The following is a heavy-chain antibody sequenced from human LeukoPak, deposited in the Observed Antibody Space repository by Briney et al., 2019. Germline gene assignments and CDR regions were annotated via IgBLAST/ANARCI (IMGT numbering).Heavy chain of an antibody. CDR3: ARGGRGSAAVVAPRSFDI. Sequence: PGGSLRLSCAASGFTFNTYAMSWVRQAPGKGLEWVSVTYTGGNSYYADSVKGRFIISRDISKNTLYLQMNSLRAEDSALYYCARGGRGSAAVVAPRSFDIWGQGTMVTVSS. V-gene: IGHV3-53*01. D-gene: IGHD3-22*01. J-gene: IGHJ3*02. CDR1: GFTFNTYA. CDR2: TYTGGNS.